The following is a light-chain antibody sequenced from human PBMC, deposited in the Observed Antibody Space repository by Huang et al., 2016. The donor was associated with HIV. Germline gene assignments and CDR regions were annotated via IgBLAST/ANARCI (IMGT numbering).Light chain of an antibody. CDR3: QQSHSTPQT. J-gene: IGKJ5*01. CDR2: GAS. CDR1: QNIKKY. Sequence: DIQMTQSPSSLSASVGDRVTITCRASQNIKKYLNWYQQKPGQAPRLLIYGASNLQTESPSRFSGIGSGTDFSLIISSLQPEDFAIYYCQQSHSTPQTFGQGTRLDIK. V-gene: IGKV1-39*01.